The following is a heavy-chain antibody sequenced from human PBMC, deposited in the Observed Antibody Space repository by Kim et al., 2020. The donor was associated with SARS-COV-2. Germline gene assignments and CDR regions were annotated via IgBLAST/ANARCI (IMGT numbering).Heavy chain of an antibody. J-gene: IGHJ4*02. D-gene: IGHD2-8*02. V-gene: IGHV3-21*01. CDR3: ARVPTGGGGAESYYFDY. Sequence: VKRRITISRNNTKNTLYLQMSSLRAECTAVYYCARVPTGGGGAESYYFDYWGQGTLVTVSS.